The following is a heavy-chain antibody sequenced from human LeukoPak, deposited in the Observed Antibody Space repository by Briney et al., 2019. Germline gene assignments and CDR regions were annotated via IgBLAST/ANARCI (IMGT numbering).Heavy chain of an antibody. Sequence: SETLSLTCTVSGGSISGYYWSWIRQPPGKGLEWIGYIYYSGSTNYNPSLKSRVTISVDTSKNQFSLKLSSVTAADTAVYYCARLGYSGPLNYYYYGMDVWGQGTTVTVSS. J-gene: IGHJ6*02. CDR3: ARLGYSGPLNYYYYGMDV. D-gene: IGHD5-12*01. CDR1: GGSISGYY. V-gene: IGHV4-59*01. CDR2: IYYSGST.